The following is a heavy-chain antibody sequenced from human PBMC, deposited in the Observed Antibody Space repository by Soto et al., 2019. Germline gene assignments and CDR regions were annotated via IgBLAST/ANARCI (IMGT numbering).Heavy chain of an antibody. CDR3: ARVHRGNGMDV. Sequence: QVQLVESGGGVVQPGRSLRLSCAASGFTFSSYAMHWVRQAPGKGLEWVAVISYDGSNKYYADSVKGRFTISRDNSKNTLYLQMNSLRAEDTAVYYCARVHRGNGMDVWGQGTTVTVSS. CDR1: GFTFSSYA. CDR2: ISYDGSNK. J-gene: IGHJ6*02. V-gene: IGHV3-30-3*01.